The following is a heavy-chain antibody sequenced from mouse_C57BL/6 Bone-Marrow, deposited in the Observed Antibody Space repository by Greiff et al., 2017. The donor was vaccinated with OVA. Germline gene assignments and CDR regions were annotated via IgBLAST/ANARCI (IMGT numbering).Heavy chain of an antibody. D-gene: IGHD4-1*01. V-gene: IGHV1-82*01. CDR3: ARPLANWVFDY. CDR2: IYPGDGDT. Sequence: QVQLKESGPELVKPGASVKISCKASGYAFSSSWMNWVKQRPGKGLEWIGRIYPGDGDTNYNGKFKGKATLTADKSSSTAYMQLSSLTSEDSAVYYCARPLANWVFDYWGQGTTLTVSS. J-gene: IGHJ2*01. CDR1: GYAFSSSW.